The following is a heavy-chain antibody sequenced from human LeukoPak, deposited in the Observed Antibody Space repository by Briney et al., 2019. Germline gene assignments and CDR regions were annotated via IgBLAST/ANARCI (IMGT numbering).Heavy chain of an antibody. CDR1: GGTFSSYA. V-gene: IGHV1-69*05. Sequence: SVKVSCKASGGTFSSYAISWVRQAPGQGLEWMGGIIPIFGTANYAQKFQGRVTITTDESTSTAYMELSSPRSEDTAVYYCARTQPLDCGGDCYHRIEEYYFDYWGQGTLVTVSS. CDR3: ARTQPLDCGGDCYHRIEEYYFDY. D-gene: IGHD2-21*02. J-gene: IGHJ4*02. CDR2: IIPIFGTA.